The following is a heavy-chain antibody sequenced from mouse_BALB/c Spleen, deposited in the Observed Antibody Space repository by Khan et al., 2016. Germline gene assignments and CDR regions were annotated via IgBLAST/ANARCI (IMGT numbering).Heavy chain of an antibody. Sequence: LVKTGASVKISCKASGYSFTGYYMHWVKQSHGKSLEWFGYISCYNGATNYNQKFKVKATFTVDTSSTKAYMQLHRQTSETAAVSDGARGDYGGDYAMDYWGQGTSVAVSS. J-gene: IGHJ4*01. V-gene: IGHV1S34*01. D-gene: IGHD2-4*01. CDR3: ARGDYGGDYAMDY. CDR1: GYSFTGYY. CDR2: ISCYNGAT.